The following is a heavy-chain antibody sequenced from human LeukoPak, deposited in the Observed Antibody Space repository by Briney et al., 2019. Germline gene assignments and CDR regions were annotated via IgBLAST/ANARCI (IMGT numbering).Heavy chain of an antibody. CDR2: IEGDGTDT. CDR1: GFTFSTYW. D-gene: IGHD1-1*01. Sequence: PGGSLRLSCVASGFTFSTYWMHWVRQAPGKGLVWVSRIEGDGTDTSYADSVKGRFTISRDNAKHTLYLQMDNLRADDTAVYYCGRAVPGNYAGDHWGQGTLVTVSS. CDR3: GRAVPGNYAGDH. V-gene: IGHV3-74*01. J-gene: IGHJ5*02.